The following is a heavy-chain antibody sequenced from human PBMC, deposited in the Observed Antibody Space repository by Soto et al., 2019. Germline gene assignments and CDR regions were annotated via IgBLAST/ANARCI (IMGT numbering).Heavy chain of an antibody. CDR2: IIPIFGTA. V-gene: IGHV1-69*13. J-gene: IGHJ5*02. D-gene: IGHD6-19*01. CDR3: ARDSSGWPNWFDP. Sequence: GASVKVSCKASGGTFRNYAISWVRQAPGQGLEWMGGIIPIFGTANYAQKFQGRVTITADESTSTAYMELSSLRSEDTAVYYCARDSSGWPNWFDPWGQGTLVTVSS. CDR1: GGTFRNYA.